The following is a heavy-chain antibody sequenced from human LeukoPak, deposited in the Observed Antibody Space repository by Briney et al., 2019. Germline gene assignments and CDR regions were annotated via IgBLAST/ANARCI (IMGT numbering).Heavy chain of an antibody. CDR1: GGSFSGYD. J-gene: IGHJ3*02. CDR2: INHSGST. Sequence: SETLSLTCAVYGGSFSGYDWSWIRQPPGKGLEWIGEINHSGSTNYNPSLKSRVTISVDTSRNQFSLKLSSVTAADTAVYYCARGGGVVSSYPLDAFDIWGRGTVVTVSS. CDR3: ARGGGVVSSYPLDAFDI. V-gene: IGHV4-34*01.